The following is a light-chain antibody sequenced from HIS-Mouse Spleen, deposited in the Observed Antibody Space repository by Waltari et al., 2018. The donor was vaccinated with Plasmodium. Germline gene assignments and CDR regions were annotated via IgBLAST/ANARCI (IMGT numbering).Light chain of an antibody. CDR3: QSADSSGTYGGVV. V-gene: IGLV3-25*03. CDR2: KDS. J-gene: IGLJ2*01. Sequence: SYELTQPPSVSVSPGPTARIPCSGDALPTQCASWSQQKPGQAPVLVIYKDSERPSGIPERFSGSSSGTTVTLTISGVQAEDEADYYCQSADSSGTYGGVVFGGGTKLTVL. CDR1: ALPTQC.